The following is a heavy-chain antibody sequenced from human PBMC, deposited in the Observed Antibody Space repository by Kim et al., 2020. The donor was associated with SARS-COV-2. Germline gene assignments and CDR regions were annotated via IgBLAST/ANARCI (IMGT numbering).Heavy chain of an antibody. V-gene: IGHV3-30*18. CDR2: ISYDGSNK. D-gene: IGHD2-15*01. CDR3: AKDLSHCSGGSCYSPYYYYGMDV. J-gene: IGHJ6*02. Sequence: GGSLRLSCAASGFTFSSYGMHWVRQAPGKGLEWVAVISYDGSNKYYADSVKGRFTISRDNSKNTLYLQMNSLRAEDTAVYYCAKDLSHCSGGSCYSPYYYYGMDVWGQGTTVTVSS. CDR1: GFTFSSYG.